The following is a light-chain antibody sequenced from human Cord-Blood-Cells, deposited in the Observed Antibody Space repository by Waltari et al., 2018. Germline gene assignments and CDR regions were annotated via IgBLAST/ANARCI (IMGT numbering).Light chain of an antibody. V-gene: IGKV1-12*01. CDR3: QQDNSVPRT. CDR2: AAS. Sequence: DIQMTQSPSTVSASVGDRVTITCRASQSISSWLAWYQQKPGEAPKLLIYAASSLQSGVPSRFSGSGSGTDFTLTISSLQPDDFATYFCQQDNSVPRTFGQGTPV. CDR1: QSISSW. J-gene: IGKJ1*01.